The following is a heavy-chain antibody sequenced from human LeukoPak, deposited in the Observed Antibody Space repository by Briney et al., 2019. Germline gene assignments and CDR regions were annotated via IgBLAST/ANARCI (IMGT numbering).Heavy chain of an antibody. J-gene: IGHJ4*02. CDR2: IYHSGST. D-gene: IGHD3-16*01. CDR3: ARQYWDYSKLDY. CDR1: GYSISSGYY. Sequence: SETLSLTCAVSGYSISSGYYWDWIRQPPGKGLEWIGNIYHSGSTYYNPSLKSRVTISVDTSKNQFSLKLSSVTAADTAVYYCARQYWDYSKLDYWGQGTLVTVSS. V-gene: IGHV4-38-2*01.